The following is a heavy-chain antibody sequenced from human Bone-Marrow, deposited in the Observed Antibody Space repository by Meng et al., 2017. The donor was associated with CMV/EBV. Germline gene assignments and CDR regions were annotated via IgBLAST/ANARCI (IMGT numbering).Heavy chain of an antibody. D-gene: IGHD3-22*01. CDR3: ARRGYYYDSSGYVRSYDAFDI. CDR1: GYSFTSYW. Sequence: KVSCKGSGYSFTSYWIGWVRQMPGKGLEWMGIIYPGDSDTRYSPSFQGQVTISADKSISTAYLQWSSLKASDTAMYYCARRGYYYDSSGYVRSYDAFDIWGQGTMVTV. CDR2: IYPGDSDT. J-gene: IGHJ3*02. V-gene: IGHV5-51*01.